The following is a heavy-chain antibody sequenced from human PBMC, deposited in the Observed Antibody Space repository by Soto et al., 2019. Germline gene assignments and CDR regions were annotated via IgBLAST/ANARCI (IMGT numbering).Heavy chain of an antibody. D-gene: IGHD6-19*01. CDR1: GGSINSGRYY. Sequence: QVQLQESGPGLVQPSQTLSLTCTVSGGSINSGRYYWTWIRQHPGKGLEWIGYISHSGSTYYNPSLKSRLTLSAATSKSPFSLKLSSVTAADTAVYYCARANYGQWLDYWGQGTLVTVSS. CDR2: ISHSGST. V-gene: IGHV4-31*03. J-gene: IGHJ4*02. CDR3: ARANYGQWLDY.